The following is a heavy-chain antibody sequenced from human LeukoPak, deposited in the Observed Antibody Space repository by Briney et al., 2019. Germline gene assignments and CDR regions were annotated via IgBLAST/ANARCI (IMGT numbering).Heavy chain of an antibody. CDR1: GLTLSNYD. CDR3: ARRGIVVRGFLIGLHKQAYYFDY. V-gene: IGHV3-23*01. D-gene: IGHD3-10*01. Sequence: PGGSLRLSCAASGLTLSNYDMIWVRQAPGRGLEWVSGIRESGGGTYYTDSVKGRFTVSRDNSKNTVYLQMNSLRGEDTAVYYCARRGIVVRGFLIGLHKQAYYFDYWGQGALVTVSS. J-gene: IGHJ4*02. CDR2: IRESGGGT.